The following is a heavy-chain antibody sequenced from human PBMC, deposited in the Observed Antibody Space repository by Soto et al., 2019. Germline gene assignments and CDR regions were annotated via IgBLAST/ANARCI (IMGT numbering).Heavy chain of an antibody. CDR1: GFTFSSYA. CDR3: ARSRIAPTYYFDY. CDR2: ISYDGSNK. Sequence: QVQLVESGGGVVQPGRSLRLSCAASGFTFSSYAMHWVRQAPGKGLEWVAVISYDGSNKYYADSVKGRFTISRDNSKNTLYLQMNSLRAEDTAVYYCARSRIAPTYYFDYWGQGTLVTVSS. D-gene: IGHD6-13*01. J-gene: IGHJ4*02. V-gene: IGHV3-30-3*01.